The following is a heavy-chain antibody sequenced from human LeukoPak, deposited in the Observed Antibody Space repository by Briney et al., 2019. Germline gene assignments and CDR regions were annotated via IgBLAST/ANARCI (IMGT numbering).Heavy chain of an antibody. V-gene: IGHV3-9*03. CDR3: AIDRQKGSSLTAAGDAFDV. D-gene: IGHD6-13*01. Sequence: GGSLRLSCIGSGFTFDDYAMHWVRQVPGKGLEWVSGISWASGSLAYADSVKGRFTVSRDNAKNSLFLQMNSLRSEDMALYYCAIDRQKGSSLTAAGDAFDVWGHGTMVIVSS. CDR1: GFTFDDYA. J-gene: IGHJ3*01. CDR2: ISWASGSL.